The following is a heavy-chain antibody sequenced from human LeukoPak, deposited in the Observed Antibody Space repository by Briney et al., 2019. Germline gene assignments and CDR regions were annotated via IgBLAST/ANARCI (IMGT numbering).Heavy chain of an antibody. CDR1: GFTFRDSW. CDR3: ATYTHWVAGDV. CDR2: MNQDGSAK. V-gene: IGHV3-7*01. Sequence: GGSLRLSCAASGFTFRDSWMSWVRQAPGKGLEWVANMNQDGSAKGYVDSVKGRFTISRDNARNSLYLQMSSLRPEDTAVYYCATYTHWVAGDVWGQGTTVTVSS. J-gene: IGHJ6*02. D-gene: IGHD3-16*01.